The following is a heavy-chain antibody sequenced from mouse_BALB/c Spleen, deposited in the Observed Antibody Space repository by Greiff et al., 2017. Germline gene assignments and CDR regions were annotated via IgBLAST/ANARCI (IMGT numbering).Heavy chain of an antibody. CDR1: GFAFSSYD. V-gene: IGHV5-12-1*01. Sequence: EVQLVESGGGLVKPGGSLKLSCAASGFAFSSYDMSWVRQTPEKRLEWVAYISSGGGSTYYPDTVKGRFTISRDNAKNTLYLQMSSLKSEDTAVYSCARPMITTGSAMDYWGQGTSVTVAS. CDR2: ISSGGGST. CDR3: ARPMITTGSAMDY. D-gene: IGHD2-4*01. J-gene: IGHJ4*01.